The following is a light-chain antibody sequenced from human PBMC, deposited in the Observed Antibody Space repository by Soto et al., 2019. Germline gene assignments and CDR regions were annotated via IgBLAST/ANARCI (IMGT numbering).Light chain of an antibody. CDR3: QQYATSPGT. J-gene: IGKJ1*01. V-gene: IGKV3-20*01. CDR1: QSVGRDY. Sequence: EIVLTQSPATLSLSPGERATLSCRASQSVGRDYLAWYQQKPGQAPRLVIYNASNRASGIPDRFSGSGSGTDFTLTISRLEPEDFAVYYCQQYATSPGTFGQGTKVAIK. CDR2: NAS.